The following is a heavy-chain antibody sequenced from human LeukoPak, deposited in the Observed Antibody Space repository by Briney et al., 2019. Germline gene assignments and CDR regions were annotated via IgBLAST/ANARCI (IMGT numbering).Heavy chain of an antibody. CDR3: ARVNDFWSGSTNYYFDY. V-gene: IGHV4-59*01. J-gene: IGHJ4*02. Sequence: EPSETLSLTCTVSGGSISSYYWSWIRQPPGKGLEWIGYIYYSGSTNYNPSLKSRVTISVDTSKNQFSLKLSSVTAADTAVYYCARVNDFWSGSTNYYFDYWGQGTLVTVSS. D-gene: IGHD3-3*01. CDR2: IYYSGST. CDR1: GGSISSYY.